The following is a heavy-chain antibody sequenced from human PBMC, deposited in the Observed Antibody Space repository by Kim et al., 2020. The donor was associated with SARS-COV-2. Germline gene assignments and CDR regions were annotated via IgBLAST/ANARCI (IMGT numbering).Heavy chain of an antibody. CDR3: VRSVQNGFDY. CDR1: GFTFSPYT. Sequence: GGSLRLSCGASGFTFSPYTMHWVRQRPGKGLVWVSRITGNERTISYADSVKGRFTISRDNAKSTLYLQMNNLTAEDTALYYCVRSVQNGFDYWGPGTLVT. CDR2: ITGNERTI. V-gene: IGHV3-74*01. J-gene: IGHJ4*02. D-gene: IGHD2-8*01.